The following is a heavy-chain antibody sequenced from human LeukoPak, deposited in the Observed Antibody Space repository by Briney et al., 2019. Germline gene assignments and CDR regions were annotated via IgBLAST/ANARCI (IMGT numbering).Heavy chain of an antibody. D-gene: IGHD3-22*01. CDR2: ISGSGGST. J-gene: IGHJ6*02. CDR1: GFTFSSYA. CDR3: AKDPNDYYYDSSGSYYGMDV. Sequence: GGSLRLSCAASGFTFSSYAMSWVRQAPGKGLEWVSAISGSGGSTYYADSVKGRFTIFRDNSKNTLYLQMNSLRAEDTAVYYCAKDPNDYYYDSSGSYYGMDVWGQGTTVTVSS. V-gene: IGHV3-23*01.